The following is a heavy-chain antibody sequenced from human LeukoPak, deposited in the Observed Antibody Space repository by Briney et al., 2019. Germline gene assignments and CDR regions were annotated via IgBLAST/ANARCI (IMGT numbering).Heavy chain of an antibody. J-gene: IGHJ4*02. CDR1: GGSFSGYY. D-gene: IGHD5-18*01. CDR3: ARVGYSYGYGSYYFDY. Sequence: SETPSLTCAVYGGSFSGYYWSWIRQPPGKGLEWIGEINHSGSTNYNPSLKSRVTISVDTSKNQFSLKLSSVTAADTAVYYCARVGYSYGYGSYYFDYWGQGTLVTVSS. V-gene: IGHV4-34*01. CDR2: INHSGST.